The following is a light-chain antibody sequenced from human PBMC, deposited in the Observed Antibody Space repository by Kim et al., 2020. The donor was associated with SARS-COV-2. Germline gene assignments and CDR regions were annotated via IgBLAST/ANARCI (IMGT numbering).Light chain of an antibody. CDR3: QSYDSTNPWV. CDR1: SGSIASSY. J-gene: IGLJ3*02. Sequence: KTVTLSCTRSSGSIASSYVQWFQQRPGSTPTTVIYEDDQRPSGVPDRFSGSIDSSSNSASLTISGLETEDEADYYCQSYDSTNPWVFGGGTQLTVL. V-gene: IGLV6-57*01. CDR2: EDD.